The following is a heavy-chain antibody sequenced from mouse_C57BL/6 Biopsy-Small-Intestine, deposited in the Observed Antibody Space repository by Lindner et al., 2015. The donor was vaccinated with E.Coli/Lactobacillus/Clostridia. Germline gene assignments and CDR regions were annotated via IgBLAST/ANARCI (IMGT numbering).Heavy chain of an antibody. D-gene: IGHD1-1*01. CDR1: GFTFSDYG. V-gene: IGHV5-17*01. CDR2: ISSGSSTI. J-gene: IGHJ1*03. Sequence: VQLQESGGGLVKPGGSLKLSCAASGFTFSDYGMHWVRQAPEKGLEWVAYISSGSSTIYYADTVKGRFTISRDNAKNTLFLQMTSLRSEDTAMYYCAGGGYGSRWRYFDVWGTGTTVTVSS. CDR3: AGGGYGSRWRYFDV.